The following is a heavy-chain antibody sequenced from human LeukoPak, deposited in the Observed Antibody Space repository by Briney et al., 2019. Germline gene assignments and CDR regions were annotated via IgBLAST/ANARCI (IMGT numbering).Heavy chain of an antibody. J-gene: IGHJ4*02. D-gene: IGHD6-13*01. V-gene: IGHV1-8*01. Sequence: GASVKVSCKASGYTFTSYDINWVRQATGQGLEWMGWMNPNSGNTGYAQKFQGRITMTRNTSISTAYMELSSLRSEDTAVYYCASSKGQQLVFDYWGQGTLVSVSS. CDR1: GYTFTSYD. CDR2: MNPNSGNT. CDR3: ASSKGQQLVFDY.